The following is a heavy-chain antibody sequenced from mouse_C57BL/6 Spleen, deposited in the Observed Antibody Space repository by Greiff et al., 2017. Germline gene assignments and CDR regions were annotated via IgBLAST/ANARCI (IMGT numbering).Heavy chain of an antibody. Sequence: QVQLQQSGAELVKPGASVKMSCKASGYTFTTYPIEWMKQNHGKSLEWIGNFHPYNDDTKYNAKFKGQATLTVEKSSSTVFLELSLLTSDDSAVYYCASKDYSNYYDYWGQGTTLTVSS. CDR1: GYTFTTYP. J-gene: IGHJ2*01. CDR3: ASKDYSNYYDY. V-gene: IGHV1-47*01. D-gene: IGHD2-5*01. CDR2: FHPYNDDT.